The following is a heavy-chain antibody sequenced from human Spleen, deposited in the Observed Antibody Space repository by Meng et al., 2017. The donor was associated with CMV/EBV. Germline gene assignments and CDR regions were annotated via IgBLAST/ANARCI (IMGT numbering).Heavy chain of an antibody. J-gene: IGHJ3*02. CDR1: GFTFSRYA. V-gene: IGHV3-30*04. CDR3: AKLESPIIYEKIFDI. Sequence: GESLKISCAVSGFTFSRYAMHWVRQAPGKGLEWVALISYDGSEKYYADSAKGRFTISRDNSKNTVYLQMNSLSAEDTAVYYCAKLESPIIYEKIFDIWGQGTMVTVSS. CDR2: ISYDGSEK. D-gene: IGHD1-1*01.